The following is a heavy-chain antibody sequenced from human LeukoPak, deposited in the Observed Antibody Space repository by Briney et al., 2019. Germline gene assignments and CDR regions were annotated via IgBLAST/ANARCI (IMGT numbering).Heavy chain of an antibody. V-gene: IGHV3-30*04. Sequence: GRSLRLSCGASGFTFSSYAMHWVRQAPGKGLEWVAVISYDGSNKYYADSVKGRFTISRDNSKNTLYLQMNSLRAEDTAVYYCAREYYGSGSYTRSLDYWGQGTLVTVSS. J-gene: IGHJ4*02. CDR2: ISYDGSNK. CDR3: AREYYGSGSYTRSLDY. D-gene: IGHD3-10*01. CDR1: GFTFSSYA.